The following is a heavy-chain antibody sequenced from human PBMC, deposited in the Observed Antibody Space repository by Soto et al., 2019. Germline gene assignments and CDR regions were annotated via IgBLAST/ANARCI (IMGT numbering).Heavy chain of an antibody. J-gene: IGHJ5*02. Sequence: QVHLQESGPGLVKPSETLSLTCTVSGGSINNHYWSWIRQPPGKGLEWIGYIYYTGSTNYNPSLKSRFTMSVDTSKNQFSLNLTSLTAADTAIYYCARANWYSASWGQGTLITVSS. CDR1: GGSINNHY. CDR3: ARANWYSAS. D-gene: IGHD1-7*01. CDR2: IYYTGST. V-gene: IGHV4-59*11.